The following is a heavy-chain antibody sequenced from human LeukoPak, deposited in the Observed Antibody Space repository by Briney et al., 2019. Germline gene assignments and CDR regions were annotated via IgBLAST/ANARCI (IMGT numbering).Heavy chain of an antibody. Sequence: PGGSLRLSCAASGFTFSSYAMSWVRQAPGKGLEWVSAISGSGGSTYYADSVKGRFTISRDNSKNTLYLQMNSLRAEDTAVYYCAKGRFHFRVTIFGVVPPHLFDYWGQGTLVTVSS. CDR2: ISGSGGST. CDR3: AKGRFHFRVTIFGVVPPHLFDY. V-gene: IGHV3-23*01. D-gene: IGHD3-3*01. J-gene: IGHJ4*02. CDR1: GFTFSSYA.